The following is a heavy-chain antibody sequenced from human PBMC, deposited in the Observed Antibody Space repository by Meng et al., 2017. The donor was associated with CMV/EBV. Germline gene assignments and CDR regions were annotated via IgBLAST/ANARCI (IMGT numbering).Heavy chain of an antibody. V-gene: IGHV3-13*01. CDR1: GFTFSSYD. Sequence: GEGLKISCAASGFTFSSYDMHGVRQATGKGLEWVSAIGTAGDTYYPGSVKGRFTISRDNSKNTLYLQMNSLRAEDTAVSYCAKEAHLYDFWTRDAFDIWGQWTLVTVSS. CDR3: AKEAHLYDFWTRDAFDI. CDR2: IGTAGDT. D-gene: IGHD3-3*01. J-gene: IGHJ3*02.